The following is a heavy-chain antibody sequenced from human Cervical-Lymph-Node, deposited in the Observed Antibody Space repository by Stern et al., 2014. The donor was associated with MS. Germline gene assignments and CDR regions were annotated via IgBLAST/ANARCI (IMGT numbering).Heavy chain of an antibody. Sequence: VQLVESGPGLVKPSETLSLTCTVSGGSISSYYWSWIRQPPGKGMEWIGYISYSGSTNYIPSLKSRVTISVGTSKNQFSLQLRSVTAADTAVYYCTMAVSSSSGLFDYWGQGTLVTVSS. CDR1: GGSISSYY. V-gene: IGHV4-59*08. J-gene: IGHJ4*02. CDR2: ISYSGST. CDR3: TMAVSSSSGLFDY. D-gene: IGHD6-6*01.